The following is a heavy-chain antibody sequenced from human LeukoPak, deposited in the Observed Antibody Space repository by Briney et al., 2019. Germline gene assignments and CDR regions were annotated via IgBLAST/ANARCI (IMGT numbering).Heavy chain of an antibody. D-gene: IGHD6-19*01. CDR1: GYTFTGYY. Sequence: ASVKVSCKASGYTFTGYYMHWVRQAPGQGLEWMGWINPNSGGTNYAQKFQGRVTMTRDTSISTAYMELSRLRSDDTAVYYCARDGEARQWLVPWGKFDYWGQGTLVTVSS. CDR3: ARDGEARQWLVPWGKFDY. V-gene: IGHV1-2*02. CDR2: INPNSGGT. J-gene: IGHJ4*02.